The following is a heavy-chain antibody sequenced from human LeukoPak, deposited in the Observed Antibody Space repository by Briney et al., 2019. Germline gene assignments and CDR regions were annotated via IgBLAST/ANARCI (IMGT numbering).Heavy chain of an antibody. V-gene: IGHV4-59*12. CDR1: GGSISSYY. CDR3: GRDTVGYGGAFDI. CDR2: IYYSGST. D-gene: IGHD5-18*01. Sequence: SETLSLTCTVSGGSISSYYWSWIRQPPGKGLEWIGYIYYSGSTNYNPSLKSRVTISVDTSKNQFSLKLSSVTAADTAVYYCGRDTVGYGGAFDIWGQGTMVTVSS. J-gene: IGHJ3*02.